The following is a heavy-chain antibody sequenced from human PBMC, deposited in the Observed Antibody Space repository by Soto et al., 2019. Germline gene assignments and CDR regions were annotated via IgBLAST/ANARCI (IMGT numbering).Heavy chain of an antibody. D-gene: IGHD5-18*01. CDR2: ISYDGSNK. Sequence: QVQLVESGGGVVQPGRSLRLSCAASGFTFSSYAMHWVRQAPGKGLEWVAVISYDGSNKYYADSVKGRFTISRDNSKNTLYLQMNSLRAEDTAVYYCARAAMVTNWFDPWGQGTLVTVSS. V-gene: IGHV3-30-3*01. CDR3: ARAAMVTNWFDP. CDR1: GFTFSSYA. J-gene: IGHJ5*02.